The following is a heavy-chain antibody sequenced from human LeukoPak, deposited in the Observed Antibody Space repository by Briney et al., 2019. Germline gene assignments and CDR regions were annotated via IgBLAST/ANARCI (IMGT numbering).Heavy chain of an antibody. D-gene: IGHD5-18*01. CDR3: ARSSGVQVWSSLDY. V-gene: IGHV3-21*01. CDR2: ISSSGSYI. CDR1: GFTFSSYS. J-gene: IGHJ4*02. Sequence: GGSLRLSCAASGFTFSSYSVNWGRQAPGKGLAWVSSISSSGSYIYYADSVKGRFTFSRDNAKNSLYLQMNSLRAEDTAVYYCARSSGVQVWSSLDYWGQGTLVTVSS.